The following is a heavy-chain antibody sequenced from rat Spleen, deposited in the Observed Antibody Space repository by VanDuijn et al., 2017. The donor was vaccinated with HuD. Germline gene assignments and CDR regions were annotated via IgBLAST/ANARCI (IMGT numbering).Heavy chain of an antibody. V-gene: IGHV5-7*01. CDR1: GFTFSDYN. J-gene: IGHJ4*01. CDR3: ARHTMGIRGYVMDA. Sequence: EVQLVESGGGLVQPGRSLKLSCAASGFTFSDYNMAWVRQAPKKGLEWVATISYAGSSTYYRDSVKGRFTISRDNAKSTLYLQMDSLRSEDTATYYCARHTMGIRGYVMDAWGQGASVTVSS. D-gene: IGHD1-7*01. CDR2: ISYAGSST.